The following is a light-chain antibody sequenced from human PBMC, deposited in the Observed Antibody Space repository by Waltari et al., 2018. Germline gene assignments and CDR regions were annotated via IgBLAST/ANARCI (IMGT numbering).Light chain of an antibody. J-gene: IGLJ2*01. Sequence: QSALTQPASVSGSPGQSITISCTGTSSDVATYNLVSWYQHHPGKGPKLMIYESTKRPSGVSNRFSGSKSGNTASLTISGLQAEDEADYYCCSFAGSSPHVVFGGGTKLTVL. CDR3: CSFAGSSPHVV. CDR1: SSDVATYNL. V-gene: IGLV2-23*01. CDR2: EST.